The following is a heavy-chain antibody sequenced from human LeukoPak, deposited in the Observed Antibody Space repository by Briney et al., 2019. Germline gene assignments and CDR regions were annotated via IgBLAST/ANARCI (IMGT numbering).Heavy chain of an antibody. CDR2: INQDGSEI. CDR1: RFTFSIYW. Sequence: GGSLRLSCAASRFTFSIYWMTWVRQAPGKGLEWVANINQDGSEIYYVDSVRGRFTISRDNAKNSLYLQMNSLRAEDTAVYYCARQYCSGTRCYTDAFDLWGQGTMVTVSS. CDR3: ARQYCSGTRCYTDAFDL. V-gene: IGHV3-7*01. J-gene: IGHJ3*01. D-gene: IGHD2-2*02.